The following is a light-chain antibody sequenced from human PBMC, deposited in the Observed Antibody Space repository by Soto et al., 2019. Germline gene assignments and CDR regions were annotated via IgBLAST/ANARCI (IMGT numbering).Light chain of an antibody. CDR2: RDN. J-gene: IGLJ2*01. CDR1: SSNIGRNY. Sequence: QSVLTQTPSVSGTPGQRVNISCSGSSSNIGRNYVYWYHQFPGTAPKLLIYRDNERPSGVPDRFSGSKSGTSASLDISGLRSGDEDDYHCATWDDSLGGPVFGGGTKLTVL. CDR3: ATWDDSLGGPV. V-gene: IGLV1-47*01.